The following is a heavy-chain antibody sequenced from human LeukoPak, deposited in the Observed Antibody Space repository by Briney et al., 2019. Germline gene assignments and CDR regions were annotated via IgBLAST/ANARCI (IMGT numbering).Heavy chain of an antibody. V-gene: IGHV4-4*02. CDR2: IYHSGST. CDR3: ARAPSTYYYDSSGPQNLYYFDY. D-gene: IGHD3-22*01. Sequence: SWVRQPPGKGLEWIGEIYHSGSTNYNPSLKSRVTISVDRPKNQFSLKLSSVTAADTAVYYCARAPSTYYYDSSGPQNLYYFDYWGQGTLVTVSS. J-gene: IGHJ4*02.